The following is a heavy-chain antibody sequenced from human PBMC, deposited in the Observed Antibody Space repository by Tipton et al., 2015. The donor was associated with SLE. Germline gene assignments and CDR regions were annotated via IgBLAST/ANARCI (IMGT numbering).Heavy chain of an antibody. CDR2: IRGDGSAT. CDR3: VKDILVGRNPLGGYYFYGMDV. Sequence: SLRLSCAASGFTFSSYAMSWVRQAPGKGLEWVSAIRGDGSATFYADSVKGRFTISRDNSKDTLYLQMNSLRAEDTAVYYCVKDILVGRNPLGGYYFYGMDVWGQGTTVTVSS. J-gene: IGHJ6*02. CDR1: GFTFSSYA. D-gene: IGHD3-3*01. V-gene: IGHV3-23*01.